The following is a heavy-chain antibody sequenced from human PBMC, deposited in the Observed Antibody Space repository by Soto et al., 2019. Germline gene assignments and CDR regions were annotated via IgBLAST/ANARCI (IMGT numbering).Heavy chain of an antibody. CDR2: IKDKTDGGTT. J-gene: IGHJ4*02. V-gene: IGHV3-15*01. CDR3: TTGHY. CDR1: GFTFSNMW. Sequence: EVQLVESGGGLAKPGGSLRLSCTASGFTFSNMWMSWVRQAPWKGLEWVGRIKDKTDGGTTDYAAPVKGRFAISRDDSKSRLYLQMNSLKTDDTAVYYCTTGHYWGQGTLVTVSS.